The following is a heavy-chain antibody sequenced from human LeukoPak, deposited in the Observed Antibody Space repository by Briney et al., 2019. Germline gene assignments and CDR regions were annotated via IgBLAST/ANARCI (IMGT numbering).Heavy chain of an antibody. V-gene: IGHV3-21*01. J-gene: IGHJ4*02. D-gene: IGHD2-15*01. CDR3: ARSICSGGRWDVCYFVY. Sequence: GGSLRLSCAASGFTFTSYSVNWVRHAPGKGLEWVSSISSSSSYIYYADSVKGRFTISRDNAKNSLYLQMNSLRAEDTAVYYCARSICSGGRWDVCYFVYWGQGTLVTVSS. CDR2: ISSSSSYI. CDR1: GFTFTSYS.